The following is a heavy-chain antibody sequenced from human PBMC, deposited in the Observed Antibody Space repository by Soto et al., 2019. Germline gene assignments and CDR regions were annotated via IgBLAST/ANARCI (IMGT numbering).Heavy chain of an antibody. J-gene: IGHJ5*02. D-gene: IGHD3-3*02. CDR1: GYTFTSYG. CDR2: ISAYNGNT. Sequence: GASVKVSCKASGYTFTSYGISWVRQAPGQGLEWMGWISAYNGNTNYAQKLQGRVTMTTDTSTSTAYMELRSLRSDDTAVYYCARDRIFGVVQETNWFDPWGQGTLVTVSS. V-gene: IGHV1-18*01. CDR3: ARDRIFGVVQETNWFDP.